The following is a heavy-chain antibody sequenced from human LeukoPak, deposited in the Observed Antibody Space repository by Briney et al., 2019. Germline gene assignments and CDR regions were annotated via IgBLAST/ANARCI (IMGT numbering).Heavy chain of an antibody. V-gene: IGHV3-30-3*01. CDR2: ISYDGTLK. CDR3: AREGGSRAVAGTGNWFDP. Sequence: PGGSLRLSCAASGFPFGNYAMDWVRQAPGKGLEWVAFISYDGTLKYYGDSVKGRLTISRDNSKNTLYLQINSLRPEDTAVYYCAREGGSRAVAGTGNWFDPWGQGTLVTVSS. J-gene: IGHJ5*02. D-gene: IGHD6-19*01. CDR1: GFPFGNYA.